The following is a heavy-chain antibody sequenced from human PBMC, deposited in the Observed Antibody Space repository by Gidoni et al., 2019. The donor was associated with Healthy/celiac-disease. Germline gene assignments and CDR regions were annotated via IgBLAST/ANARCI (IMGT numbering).Heavy chain of an antibody. CDR1: GGTFSSYA. Sequence: GAEVKKPGSSVKVSCKASGGTFSSYAISWVRQAPGQGLEWMGGIIPIFGTANYAQKFQGRVTITADKSTSTAYMELSSLRSEDTAVYYCARGRSGYCSSTSCPLDYWGQGTLVTVSS. J-gene: IGHJ4*02. CDR2: IIPIFGTA. V-gene: IGHV1-69*06. CDR3: ARGRSGYCSSTSCPLDY. D-gene: IGHD2-2*01.